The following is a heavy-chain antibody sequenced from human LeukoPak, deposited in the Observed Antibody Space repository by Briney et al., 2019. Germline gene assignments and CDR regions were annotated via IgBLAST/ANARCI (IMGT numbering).Heavy chain of an antibody. J-gene: IGHJ5*02. CDR1: GGSFSGYY. D-gene: IGHD2-2*01. V-gene: IGHV4-34*01. CDR2: INHSGST. CDR3: ARTGGIVVVPAVSNWFDP. Sequence: PSETLSLTCAVYGGSFSGYYWSWIRQPPGKGLEWIGEINHSGSTNYNPSLKSRVTISVDTSKNQFSLKLSSVTAADTAVYYCARTGGIVVVPAVSNWFDPWGQGTLVTVSS.